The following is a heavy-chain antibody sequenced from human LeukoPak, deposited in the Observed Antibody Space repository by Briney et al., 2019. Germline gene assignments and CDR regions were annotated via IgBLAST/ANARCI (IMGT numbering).Heavy chain of an antibody. J-gene: IGHJ4*02. V-gene: IGHV3-30*18. D-gene: IGHD3-22*01. Sequence: GGSLRLSCAASGFTFSSYSVKGVRQAPGKGLECVAVISYDGSNKYYAHPVKGRFTISRDNSKNTLYLQMNSLRAEDTAVYYCAKGQGKYWSRGGSGDYVTYIFDYWGQGTLVTVSS. CDR2: ISYDGSNK. CDR3: AKGQGKYWSRGGSGDYVTYIFDY. CDR1: GFTFSSYS.